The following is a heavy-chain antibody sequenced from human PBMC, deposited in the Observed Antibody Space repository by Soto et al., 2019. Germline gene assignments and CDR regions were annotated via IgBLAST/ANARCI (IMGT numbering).Heavy chain of an antibody. CDR1: GGSFSGYY. CDR2: IYYSGST. J-gene: IGHJ6*02. CDR3: ARERVVVVPAATHYYYYYDMDV. V-gene: IGHV4-34*01. Sequence: SQTLSLTCAVYGGSFSGYYWGWIRQPPGKWLEWIGSIYYSGSTYYNPSLKSRVTISVDTSKNQFSLKLSSVTAADTAVYYCARERVVVVPAATHYYYYYDMDVWGQGTTVTVSS. D-gene: IGHD2-2*01.